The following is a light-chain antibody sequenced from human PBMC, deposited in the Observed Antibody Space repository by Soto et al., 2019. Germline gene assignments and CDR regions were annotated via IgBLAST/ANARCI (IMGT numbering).Light chain of an antibody. CDR2: EVS. J-gene: IGLJ1*01. CDR3: SSYTSSSHYV. CDR1: SSDVGAYNY. Sequence: QYALTHPASVSRSTGQSITISCTGTSSDVGAYNYVSWYQQHPGKVPKLMIYEVSNRPSGVSNRFSGSKFGNTASLTISGLQAEDEADYYCSSYTSSSHYVFGTATKVTXL. V-gene: IGLV2-14*01.